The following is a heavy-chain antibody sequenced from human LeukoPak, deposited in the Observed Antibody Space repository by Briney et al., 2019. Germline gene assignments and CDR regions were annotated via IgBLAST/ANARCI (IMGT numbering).Heavy chain of an antibody. Sequence: GGSLRLSCAASGFTFSSYGMHGVRQAPGKGLEWVAFIRYDGSNKYYADSVKGRFTISRDNSKNTLYLQMNSLRAEDTAVYYCAKDQAGIAVAGTFGYWGQGTLVTVSS. CDR3: AKDQAGIAVAGTFGY. D-gene: IGHD6-19*01. CDR2: IRYDGSNK. V-gene: IGHV3-30*02. J-gene: IGHJ4*02. CDR1: GFTFSSYG.